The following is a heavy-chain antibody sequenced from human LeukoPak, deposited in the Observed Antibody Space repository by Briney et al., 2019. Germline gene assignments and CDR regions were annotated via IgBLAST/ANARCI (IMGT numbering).Heavy chain of an antibody. CDR1: GYTLTELS. CDR2: FDPEDGET. V-gene: IGHV1-24*01. D-gene: IGHD2-15*01. CDR3: ARALVVAATPTPYYFDY. Sequence: ASVKVSCKVSGYTLTELSMHWVRQAPGKGLEWMGGFDPEDGETIYAQKFQGRVTMTEDTSTDTAYMELSSLRSEDTAVYYCARALVVAATPTPYYFDYWGQGTLVTVSS. J-gene: IGHJ4*02.